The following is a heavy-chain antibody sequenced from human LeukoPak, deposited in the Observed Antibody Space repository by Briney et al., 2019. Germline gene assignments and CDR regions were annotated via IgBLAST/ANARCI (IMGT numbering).Heavy chain of an antibody. D-gene: IGHD2-15*01. J-gene: IGHJ3*02. CDR2: ISSSSSTI. CDR3: ARALPALVVVVAATLSDAFDI. CDR1: RFTLSSYS. V-gene: IGHV3-48*04. Sequence: PGGSLRLSCAASRFTLSSYSMNWVRQAPGKGLEWVSYISSSSSTIYYADSVKGRFTISRDNAKNSLYLQMNSLRAEDTAVFYCARALPALVVVVAATLSDAFDIWGQGTMVTVSS.